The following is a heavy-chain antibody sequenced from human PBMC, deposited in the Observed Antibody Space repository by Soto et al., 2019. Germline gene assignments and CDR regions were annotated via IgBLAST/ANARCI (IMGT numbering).Heavy chain of an antibody. CDR3: TTLSYLYYDGMDV. Sequence: GSLRLSFAASGFTFSSYWMHWVRQAPGKGLVWLGRIKSKVAGGTADYGAATKGRFSISRDDLKNMLYLQMNSLKPDDTAVYYCTTLSYLYYDGMDVWGQGTTVTVSS. D-gene: IGHD2-2*01. CDR2: IKSKVAGGTA. V-gene: IGHV3-15*01. CDR1: GFTFSSYW. J-gene: IGHJ6*02.